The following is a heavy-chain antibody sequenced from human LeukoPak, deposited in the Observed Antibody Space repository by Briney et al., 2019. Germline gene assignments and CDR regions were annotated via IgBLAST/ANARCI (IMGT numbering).Heavy chain of an antibody. D-gene: IGHD4-17*01. CDR2: IDPSDSYT. Sequence: GESLRISCQGSGYRFTSYWITWVRQMPGKGLEWMGRIDPSDSYTNYSPSFQGHVTISADKSISTAYLQWSSLKASDTAMYYCAARARDYGDFDFDYWGQGTLVTVSS. V-gene: IGHV5-10-1*01. CDR3: AARARDYGDFDFDY. CDR1: GYRFTSYW. J-gene: IGHJ4*02.